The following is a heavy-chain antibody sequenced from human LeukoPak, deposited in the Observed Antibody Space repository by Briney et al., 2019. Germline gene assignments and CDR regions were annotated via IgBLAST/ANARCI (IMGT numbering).Heavy chain of an antibody. Sequence: SGGSLRLSCTVSGFTVSSNSMSWVRQAPGKGLEWVSFIYSDNTHYSDSVKGRFTISRDNAKNSLYLQMNSLRAEDTAVYYCARDYGGSSPFDYWGQGTLVTVSS. CDR1: GFTVSSNS. D-gene: IGHD4-23*01. J-gene: IGHJ4*02. CDR3: ARDYGGSSPFDY. CDR2: IYSDNT. V-gene: IGHV3-53*01.